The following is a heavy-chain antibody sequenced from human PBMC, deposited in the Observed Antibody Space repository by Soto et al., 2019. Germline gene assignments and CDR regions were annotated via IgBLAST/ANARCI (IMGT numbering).Heavy chain of an antibody. CDR2: ISGSGGST. V-gene: IGHV3-23*01. D-gene: IGHD3-9*01. CDR1: GFTFSSYA. Sequence: EVQLLESGGGLVQPGGSLRLSCAASGFTFSSYAMSWVRQAPGKGLEWVSAISGSGGSTYYADSVKGRFTISRDNSKSTLYLQMNSLRAEDTAVYYCAKDPVLRYFDWLPPSGWFDPWGQGTLVTVSS. J-gene: IGHJ5*02. CDR3: AKDPVLRYFDWLPPSGWFDP.